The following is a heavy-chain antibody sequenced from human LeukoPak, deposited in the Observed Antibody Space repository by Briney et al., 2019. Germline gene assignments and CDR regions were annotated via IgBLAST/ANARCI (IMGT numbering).Heavy chain of an antibody. J-gene: IGHJ3*02. CDR2: IYYSGST. CDR1: GGSISSYY. Sequence: PSETLSLTCTVSGGSISSYYWSWIRQPPGKGLEWIGYIYYSGSTNYNPSLKSRVTISVDTSKNQFSLKLSSVTAADTAVYYCARLQPNSGEWAFDIWGQGTMVTASS. CDR3: ARLQPNSGEWAFDI. V-gene: IGHV4-59*01. D-gene: IGHD1-1*01.